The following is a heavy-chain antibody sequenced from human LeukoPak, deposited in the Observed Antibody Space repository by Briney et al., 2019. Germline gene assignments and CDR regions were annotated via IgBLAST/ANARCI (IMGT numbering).Heavy chain of an antibody. CDR2: ISSSGSTI. D-gene: IGHD3-3*01. CDR3: ARDSGGIYDFWSGSPYYMDV. Sequence: GGSLRLSCAASGFTFSDYYMSWIRQAPGKGLEWVSYISSSGSTIYYADSVKGRFTISRDNSKNTLYLQMNSLRAEDTAVYYCARDSGGIYDFWSGSPYYMDVWGKGTTVTVSS. CDR1: GFTFSDYY. V-gene: IGHV3-11*01. J-gene: IGHJ6*03.